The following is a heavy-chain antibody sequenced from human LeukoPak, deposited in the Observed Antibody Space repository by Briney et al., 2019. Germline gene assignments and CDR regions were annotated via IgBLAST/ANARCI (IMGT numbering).Heavy chain of an antibody. CDR3: AKVTEQWLVHDYYYGMDV. CDR1: GSTFSSYA. CDR2: ISGSGGST. V-gene: IGHV3-23*01. J-gene: IGHJ6*02. D-gene: IGHD6-19*01. Sequence: AGGSLRLSCAASGSTFSSYAMSWVRQAPGKGLEWVSAISGSGGSTYYADSVKGRFTISRDNSKNTLYLQMNSLRAEDTAVYYCAKVTEQWLVHDYYYGMDVWGQGTTVTVSS.